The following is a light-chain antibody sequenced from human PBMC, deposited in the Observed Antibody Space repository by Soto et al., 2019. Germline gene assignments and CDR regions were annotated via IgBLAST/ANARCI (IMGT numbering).Light chain of an antibody. Sequence: DIQVIQSPSSLSASVGDRVTITCRAKMRISNYLNWYQQKPGKAPKLLISGASTLQSGVPSRFSGSGSGADFTLTIISLQPDDSATYYCQQSHSTPLTFGGGTKLEIK. J-gene: IGKJ4*01. V-gene: IGKV1-39*01. CDR3: QQSHSTPLT. CDR1: MRISNY. CDR2: GAS.